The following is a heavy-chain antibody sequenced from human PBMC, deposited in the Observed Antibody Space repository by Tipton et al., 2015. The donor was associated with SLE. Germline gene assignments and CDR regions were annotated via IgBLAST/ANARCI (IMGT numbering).Heavy chain of an antibody. J-gene: IGHJ6*02. CDR2: GFASGTT. D-gene: IGHD3-10*02. Sequence: TLSLTCTVSGGSIDTTTYFWNWIRQPAGKGLEWIGRGFASGTTDYNPSLKSRVTMSVDTSRNQFSLKVTSVTAADTAVYYCARGMLTWRGAILGVDVWGQGTTVIVSS. CDR1: GGSIDTTTYF. V-gene: IGHV4-61*02. CDR3: ARGMLTWRGAILGVDV.